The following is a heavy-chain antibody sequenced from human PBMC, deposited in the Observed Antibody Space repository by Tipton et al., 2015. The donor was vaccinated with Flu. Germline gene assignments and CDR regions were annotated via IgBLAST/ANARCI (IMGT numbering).Heavy chain of an antibody. CDR3: ARLSFYDVDLKNFYFED. Sequence: LRLSCTVSSGSIRSTNYFCAWIRQPPGKRLELIGSIYPSGTTYYNPSLKSRVTISVDTSKSQFSLKVTSVTAADTAIYYCARLSFYDVDLKNFYFEDWGQGTLVTVSS. CDR1: SGSIRSTNYF. CDR2: IYPSGTT. J-gene: IGHJ4*02. V-gene: IGHV4-39*01. D-gene: IGHD3-10*02.